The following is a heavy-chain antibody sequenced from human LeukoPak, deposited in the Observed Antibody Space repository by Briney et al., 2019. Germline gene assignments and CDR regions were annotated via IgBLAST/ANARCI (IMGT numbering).Heavy chain of an antibody. CDR3: TKDLEKLQWFGVPGPAGI. CDR2: ISGSGGST. J-gene: IGHJ3*02. CDR1: GFTFSSYA. V-gene: IGHV3-23*01. D-gene: IGHD3-10*01. Sequence: GGSLRLSCAASGFTFSSYAMSWVRQAPGKGLEWVSAISGSGGSTYYADSVKGRFTISRDNSKNTLYLQMNSLRAEDTAVYYCTKDLEKLQWFGVPGPAGIWGQGTMVTVSS.